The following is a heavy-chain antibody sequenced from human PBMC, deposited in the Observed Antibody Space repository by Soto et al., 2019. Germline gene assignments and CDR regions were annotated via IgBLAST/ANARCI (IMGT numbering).Heavy chain of an antibody. J-gene: IGHJ4*02. CDR2: IIPIFGTA. CDR3: ARGIHGVTPSDY. D-gene: IGHD2-21*02. V-gene: IGHV1-69*13. CDR1: GGTFSSYA. Sequence: SVKVSCKASGGTFSSYAISWVRQAPGQGLEWMGGIIPIFGTANYAQKFQGRVTITADEFTSTAYMELSSLRSEDTAVYYCARGIHGVTPSDYWGQGTLVTVSS.